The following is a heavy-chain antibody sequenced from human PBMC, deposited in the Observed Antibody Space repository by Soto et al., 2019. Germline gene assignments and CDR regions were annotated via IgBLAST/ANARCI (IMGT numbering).Heavy chain of an antibody. V-gene: IGHV3-73*01. J-gene: IGHJ4*02. Sequence: GSLRLSCAASGFTFSGSAMHWVRQASGKGLEWVGRIRSKANSYATAYAASVKGRFTISRDDSKNTAYLQMSSLKTEDTAVYYCRVMITFGGVIVNGTVYWGQGTLVTVSS. CDR2: IRSKANSYAT. D-gene: IGHD3-16*02. CDR1: GFTFSGSA. CDR3: RVMITFGGVIVNGTVY.